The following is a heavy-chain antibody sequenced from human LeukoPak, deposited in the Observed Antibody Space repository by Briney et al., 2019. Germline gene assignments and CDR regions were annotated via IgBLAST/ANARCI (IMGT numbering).Heavy chain of an antibody. CDR3: ARDSGFPGYFDL. V-gene: IGHV4-38-2*02. J-gene: IGHJ2*01. CDR2: VYHSGST. D-gene: IGHD6-25*01. CDR1: GYSLSSAYY. Sequence: PSETLSLTCTVSGYSLSSAYYWAWIRQPPGKGLEWIGSVYHSGSTYYNPSLKSRVTISVDTSKNQFSLKLSSVTAADTAVYYCARDSGFPGYFDLWGRGTLVTVSS.